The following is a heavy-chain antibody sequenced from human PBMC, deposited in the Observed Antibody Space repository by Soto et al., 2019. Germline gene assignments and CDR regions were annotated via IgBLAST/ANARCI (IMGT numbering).Heavy chain of an antibody. V-gene: IGHV1-18*01. D-gene: IGHD3-22*01. Sequence: ASVKVSCKASGYTFTSYGISWVRQAPGQGLEWMGWISAYNGNTNYAQKLQGRVTMTTDTSTSTSYMELRSLRSDDTAVYYCARGLKSDGTTYYYDSSGYFFDYWGQGTLVTVSS. CDR1: GYTFTSYG. J-gene: IGHJ4*02. CDR2: ISAYNGNT. CDR3: ARGLKSDGTTYYYDSSGYFFDY.